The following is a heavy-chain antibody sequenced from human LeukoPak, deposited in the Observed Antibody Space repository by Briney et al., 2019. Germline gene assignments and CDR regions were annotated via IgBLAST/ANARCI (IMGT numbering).Heavy chain of an antibody. CDR2: TYYRSKWYN. CDR1: GDSVSSNSAA. D-gene: IGHD3-9*01. CDR3: AREEGLRYFDWLSNYYGMDV. V-gene: IGHV6-1*01. J-gene: IGHJ6*02. Sequence: SQTLSLTCAISGDSVSSNSAAWNWIRQSPSRGLEWLGRTYYRSKWYNDYAVSVKSRITINPDTSKNRFSLQLNSVTPEDTAVYYCAREEGLRYFDWLSNYYGMDVWGQGTTVTVSS.